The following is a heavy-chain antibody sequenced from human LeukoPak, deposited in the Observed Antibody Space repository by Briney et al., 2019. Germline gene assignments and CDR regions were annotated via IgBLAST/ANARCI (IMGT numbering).Heavy chain of an antibody. D-gene: IGHD4-11*01. CDR3: ARETTADFYYYYMDV. Sequence: GGSLRLSCGASGFTFSNYAMSWVRQAPGKGLEWVSGINDNGSTRFYAASVKGRFTISRDNTKNSLYLQMNSLRAEDTAVYYCARETTADFYYYYMDVWGKGTTVTVSS. V-gene: IGHV3-23*01. CDR2: INDNGSTR. J-gene: IGHJ6*03. CDR1: GFTFSNYA.